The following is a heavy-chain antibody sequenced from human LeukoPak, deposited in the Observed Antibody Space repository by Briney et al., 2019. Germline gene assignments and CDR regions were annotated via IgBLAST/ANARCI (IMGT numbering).Heavy chain of an antibody. J-gene: IGHJ5*02. Sequence: SVKVSCKASGGTFSSYAISWVRQAPGQGLEWMGRIIPIFGTANYAQKFQGRVTITTDESTSTAYMELSSLRSEDTAVCYCARASYYYDSSGYLNWFDPWGQGTLVTVSS. V-gene: IGHV1-69*05. CDR2: IIPIFGTA. D-gene: IGHD3-22*01. CDR3: ARASYYYDSSGYLNWFDP. CDR1: GGTFSSYA.